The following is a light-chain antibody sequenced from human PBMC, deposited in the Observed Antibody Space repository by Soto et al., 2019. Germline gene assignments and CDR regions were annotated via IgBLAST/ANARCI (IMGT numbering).Light chain of an antibody. J-gene: IGLJ1*01. CDR2: RNN. CDR1: SSNIGSNY. V-gene: IGLV1-47*01. Sequence: QSVLTQPPSASGTPGQRVTISCSGSSSNIGSNYVYWYQQLPGTAPKLLIYRNNQRPSGVPDLFSGSKSGTSASLAISGIRSEDEADYYCAAWDDSLLNYVFGTGTKVTVL. CDR3: AAWDDSLLNYV.